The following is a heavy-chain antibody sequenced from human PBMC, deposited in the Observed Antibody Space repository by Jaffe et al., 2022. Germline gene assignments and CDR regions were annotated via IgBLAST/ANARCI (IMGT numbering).Heavy chain of an antibody. V-gene: IGHV3-74*01. CDR2: INSDGSST. D-gene: IGHD6-13*01. CDR1: GFTFSSYW. Sequence: EVQLVESGGGLVQPGGSLRLSCAASGFTFSSYWMHWVRQAPGKGLVWVSRINSDGSSTSYADSVKGRFTISRDNAKNTLYLQMNSLRAEDTAVYYCARDGAAAGQRNWFDPWGQGTLVTVSS. CDR3: ARDGAAAGQRNWFDP. J-gene: IGHJ5*02.